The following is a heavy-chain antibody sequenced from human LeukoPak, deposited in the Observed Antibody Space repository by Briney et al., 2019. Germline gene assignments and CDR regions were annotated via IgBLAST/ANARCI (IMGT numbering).Heavy chain of an antibody. Sequence: PGGSLRLSCAASGFTFRSYSMNWVRQAPGKGLEWVSYISSSSSSIYYADSVKGRFTISRDNAKNSLYPQMNSLRVEDTAVYYCATGEDVVGTVNLFDHWGQGTLVTVSS. V-gene: IGHV3-48*01. CDR1: GFTFRSYS. CDR2: ISSSSSSI. J-gene: IGHJ4*02. CDR3: ATGEDVVGTVNLFDH. D-gene: IGHD2-21*02.